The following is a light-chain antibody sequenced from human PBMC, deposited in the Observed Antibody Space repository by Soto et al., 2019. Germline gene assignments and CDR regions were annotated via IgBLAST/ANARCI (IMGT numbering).Light chain of an antibody. CDR2: MAS. V-gene: IGKV1-5*03. CDR1: QSIRTS. J-gene: IGKJ4*01. CDR3: QQVESYPST. Sequence: DIHMTHSPSTLSAFLGDIVTMTFRAIQSIRTSLAWYQQKPGKAPKLLIYMASSLESGVPARFSGSGSATEFTLSISSLQPDDFATYFCQQVESYPSTFGGGTKVDIK.